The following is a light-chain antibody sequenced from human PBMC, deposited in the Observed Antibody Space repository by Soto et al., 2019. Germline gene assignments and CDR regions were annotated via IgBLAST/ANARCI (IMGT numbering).Light chain of an antibody. CDR1: SSDVGGYNF. J-gene: IGLJ1*01. CDR2: EVS. CDR3: YSYRGYYTRV. Sequence: SVLTQPASVSGSPGRSIASACTGTSSDVGGYNFVSWYQQHPGRAPKLLIYEVSRRPSGVSNRFSGSKSGDTASLTISGLQAEDEADYYCYSYRGYYTRVFGTGTKVTVL. V-gene: IGLV2-14*01.